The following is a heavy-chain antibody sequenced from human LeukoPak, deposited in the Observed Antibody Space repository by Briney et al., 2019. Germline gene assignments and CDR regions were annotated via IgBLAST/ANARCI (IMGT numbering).Heavy chain of an antibody. CDR2: ISYSGST. Sequence: PSETLSLTCAVSGVSISSGDYYWTWIRQLPGKGLEWIGYISYSGSTYYNPSLKSGITISLDTSKNQFSLKVTSVTAADTAVYYCARDENSYYMDVWGTGTTVAVSS. J-gene: IGHJ6*03. V-gene: IGHV4-30-4*08. CDR1: GVSISSGDYY. CDR3: ARDENSYYMDV.